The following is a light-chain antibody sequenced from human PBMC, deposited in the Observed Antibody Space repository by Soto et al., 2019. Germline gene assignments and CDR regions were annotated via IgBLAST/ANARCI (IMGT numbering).Light chain of an antibody. CDR2: DAS. V-gene: IGKV1-5*01. CDR3: QQYDSFQLT. CDR1: QRISSW. J-gene: IGKJ4*01. Sequence: DIQMTQSPSTLSASVGDRVTITCRASQRISSWLAWYQQKAGKAPKLLIYDASNLESGVPSRFSGSGTGTEFTLTISSLQPDESATYYCQQYDSFQLTFGGGTKVDLK.